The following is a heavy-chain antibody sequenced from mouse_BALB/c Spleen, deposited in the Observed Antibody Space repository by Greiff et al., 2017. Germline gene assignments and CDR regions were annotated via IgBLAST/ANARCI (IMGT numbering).Heavy chain of an antibody. CDR2: ISYDGSN. V-gene: IGHV3-6*02. CDR1: GYSITSGYY. CDR3: ARGDYDGVFAY. D-gene: IGHD2-4*01. J-gene: IGHJ3*01. Sequence: VQLKESGPGLVKPSQSLSLTCSVTGYSITSGYYWNWIRQFPGNKLEWMGYISYDGSNNYNPSLKNRISITRDTSKNQFFLKLNSVTTEDTATYYCARGDYDGVFAYWGQGTLVTVSA.